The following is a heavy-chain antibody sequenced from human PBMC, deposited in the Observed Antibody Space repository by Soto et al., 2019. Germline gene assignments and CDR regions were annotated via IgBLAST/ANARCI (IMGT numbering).Heavy chain of an antibody. CDR2: INPSGGST. J-gene: IGHJ4*02. Sequence: QVQLVQSGAEVKKPGASVKVSCKASGYILTNHYIHWVRQAPGQGLEWMGIINPSGGSTNYLQKFQGRVTMTRDTSTSTVYMELSSLRSEDTAVYFCARADYYDSSGFYYDYWGQGTLVTVSS. CDR3: ARADYYDSSGFYYDY. D-gene: IGHD3-22*01. V-gene: IGHV1-46*01. CDR1: GYILTNHY.